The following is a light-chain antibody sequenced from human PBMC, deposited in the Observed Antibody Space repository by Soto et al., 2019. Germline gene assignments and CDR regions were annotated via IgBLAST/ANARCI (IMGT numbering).Light chain of an antibody. J-gene: IGLJ1*01. CDR3: FSHRSGDSHV. V-gene: IGLV2-14*01. CDR1: SSDIGAYNY. CDR2: GVT. Sequence: LTQPASVSGSPGQSITISCTGTSSDIGAYNYVSWYQQYPGKAPKLMIYGVTNRPSGVSNRFSGSKTGNTASLTISGLQAEDEADYYCFSHRSGDSHVFGTGTKVTVL.